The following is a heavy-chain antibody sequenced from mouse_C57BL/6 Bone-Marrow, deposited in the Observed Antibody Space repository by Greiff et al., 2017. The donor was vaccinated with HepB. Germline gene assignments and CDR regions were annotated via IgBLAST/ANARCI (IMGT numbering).Heavy chain of an antibody. CDR3: AREERHYPISSWFAY. Sequence: LQESGPELVRPGASVKISCKAPGYTFTSHWMQWVRQRPGPGLEGIGEIFPGRGSTYYNEKFKGKATLTGDTFSSTAYRHLSSLTSEDSAVFVCAREERHYPISSWFAYWGQVTLVTVSA. V-gene: IGHV1-56*01. CDR2: IFPGRGST. J-gene: IGHJ3*01. D-gene: IGHD1-2*01. CDR1: GYTFTSHW.